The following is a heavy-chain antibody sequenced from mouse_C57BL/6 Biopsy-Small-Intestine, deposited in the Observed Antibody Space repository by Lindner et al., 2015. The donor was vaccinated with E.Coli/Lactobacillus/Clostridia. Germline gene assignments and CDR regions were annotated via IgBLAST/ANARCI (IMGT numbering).Heavy chain of an antibody. CDR2: FHPYSGDT. Sequence: VQLQESGAELVKPGASVKMSCKASGYTFTTYPIEWMKQIHGKSLEWIGDFHPYSGDTKYNEKFKGKATLTVEESSTTVYLELSRLTSDDSALYYCARGSNYGGFAYWGQGTLVTVSA. D-gene: IGHD2-5*01. CDR1: GYTFTTYP. V-gene: IGHV1-47*01. J-gene: IGHJ3*01. CDR3: ARGSNYGGFAY.